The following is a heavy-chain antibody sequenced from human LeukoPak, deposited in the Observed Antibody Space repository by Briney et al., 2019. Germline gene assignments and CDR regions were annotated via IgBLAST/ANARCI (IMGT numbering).Heavy chain of an antibody. D-gene: IGHD1-26*01. Sequence: ASVKVSCTASGYTFTSYYMHWVRQAPGQGLEWMGIINPSGGSTSYAQKFQGRVTMTRDMSTSTVYMELSSLRSEDTAGYYCARVGGGELGGDFDYWGQGTLVTVSS. V-gene: IGHV1-46*01. CDR3: ARVGGGELGGDFDY. CDR1: GYTFTSYY. J-gene: IGHJ4*02. CDR2: INPSGGST.